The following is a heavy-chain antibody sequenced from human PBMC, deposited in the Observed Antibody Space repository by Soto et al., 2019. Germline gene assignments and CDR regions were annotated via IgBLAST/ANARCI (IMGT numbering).Heavy chain of an antibody. J-gene: IGHJ4*02. V-gene: IGHV3-73*01. CDR3: ARGYCSSTSCYLDY. Sequence: GGSLRLSCAPSGFSFSGSAVHWVRQASGKGLEWVGRIRSEAYSFATAYAASVKGRFTISRDDSKNTAYLQMNSLKTEDTAVYYCARGYCSSTSCYLDYWGQGXQVTVYS. CDR2: IRSEAYSFAT. CDR1: GFSFSGSA. D-gene: IGHD2-2*01.